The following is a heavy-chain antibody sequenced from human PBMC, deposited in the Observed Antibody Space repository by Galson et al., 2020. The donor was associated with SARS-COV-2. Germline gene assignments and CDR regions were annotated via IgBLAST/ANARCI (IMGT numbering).Heavy chain of an antibody. Sequence: SETLSLTCTVSGGSISSSSYYWGWIRQPPGKGLEWIGSIYYSGSTYYNPSLKSRVTISVDTSKNQFSLKLSSVTAADTAVYYCARHLLAAVYPRGYYFDYWGQGTLVTVSS. V-gene: IGHV4-39*01. CDR2: IYYSGST. D-gene: IGHD3-10*01. CDR3: ARHLLAAVYPRGYYFDY. CDR1: GGSISSSSYY. J-gene: IGHJ4*02.